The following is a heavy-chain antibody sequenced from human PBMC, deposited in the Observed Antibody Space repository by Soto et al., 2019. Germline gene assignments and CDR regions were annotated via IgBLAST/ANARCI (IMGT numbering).Heavy chain of an antibody. D-gene: IGHD1-26*01. Sequence: QVQLVESGGGVVQPGRSLRLSCAASGFTFSSYGMHWVRQAPGKGLEWVAVIWYDGSNKYYADSVKGRFTISRDNSKNTLYLQMNSLRAEDTAVYYCARDGEVGATIDYWGQGTLVTVSS. V-gene: IGHV3-33*01. CDR1: GFTFSSYG. J-gene: IGHJ4*02. CDR3: ARDGEVGATIDY. CDR2: IWYDGSNK.